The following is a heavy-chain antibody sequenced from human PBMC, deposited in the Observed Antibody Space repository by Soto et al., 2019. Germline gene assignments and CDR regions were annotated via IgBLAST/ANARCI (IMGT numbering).Heavy chain of an antibody. D-gene: IGHD3-3*01. J-gene: IGHJ4*02. CDR2: INHSGST. CDR3: ARGSGTLHYDFWSGYGKSYFDY. CDR1: GGSFSGYY. Sequence: SETLSLTCAVYGGSFSGYYWSWIRQPPGKGLEWIGEINHSGSTNYNPSLKSRVTISVDTSKNQFSLKLSSVTAADTAVYYCARGSGTLHYDFWSGYGKSYFDYWGQGTLVTVSS. V-gene: IGHV4-34*01.